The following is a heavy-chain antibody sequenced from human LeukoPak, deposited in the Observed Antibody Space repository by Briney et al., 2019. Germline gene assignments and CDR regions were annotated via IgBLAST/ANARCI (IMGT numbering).Heavy chain of an antibody. CDR3: AKDRSVYSSSWETDY. D-gene: IGHD6-6*01. V-gene: IGHV3-30*02. J-gene: IGHJ4*02. CDR1: GFTFSSYG. Sequence: PGGSLRLSCAASGFTFSSYGMHWVRQAPGKGLEWVAFIRYDGSNKYYADSVKGRFTISRDNSKNTLYLQMNSLRAEDTAVYYCAKDRSVYSSSWETDYWGQGTLVTVSS. CDR2: IRYDGSNK.